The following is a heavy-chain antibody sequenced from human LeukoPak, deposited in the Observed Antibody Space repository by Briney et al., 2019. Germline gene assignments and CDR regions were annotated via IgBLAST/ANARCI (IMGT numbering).Heavy chain of an antibody. CDR1: GGTFSSYA. CDR3: ARYGVTMVRGNNWFDP. V-gene: IGHV1-2*02. CDR2: INPNSGGT. D-gene: IGHD3-10*01. Sequence: ASVKVSCKASGGTFSSYAISWVRQAPGQGLEWMGWINPNSGGTNYAQKFQGRVTMTRDTSISTAYMELSRLRSDDTAVYYCARYGVTMVRGNNWFDPWGQGTLVTVSS. J-gene: IGHJ5*02.